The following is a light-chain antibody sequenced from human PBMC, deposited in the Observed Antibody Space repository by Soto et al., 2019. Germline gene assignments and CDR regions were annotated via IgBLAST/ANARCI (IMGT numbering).Light chain of an antibody. CDR3: ISYTSSSTLDV. Sequence: QSALTQPASVSGSPGQSITISCTGTSSDVGGYNYVSWYQQHPGKAPKLMIYEVSNRPSGVSNRFSGSKSGNTASLTISGLQAEDDADYYCISYTSSSTLDVFGTGTKLTVL. CDR2: EVS. V-gene: IGLV2-14*01. CDR1: SSDVGGYNY. J-gene: IGLJ1*01.